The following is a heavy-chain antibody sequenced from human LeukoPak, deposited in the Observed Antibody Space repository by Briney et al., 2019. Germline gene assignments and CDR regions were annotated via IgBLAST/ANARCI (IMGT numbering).Heavy chain of an antibody. Sequence: ASVKVSCKASGYTFTSYYMHWVRQATGQRLEWMVIITPSGGSTSYAQKFQGRVTMTRDTSTSTVYMELSSLRSEDTAVYYCARASMSHAFDIWGQGTLVTVSS. CDR2: ITPSGGST. CDR1: GYTFTSYY. CDR3: ARASMSHAFDI. J-gene: IGHJ3*02. V-gene: IGHV1-46*01.